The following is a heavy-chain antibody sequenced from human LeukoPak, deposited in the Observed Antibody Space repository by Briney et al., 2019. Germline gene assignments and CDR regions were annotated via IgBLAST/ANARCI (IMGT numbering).Heavy chain of an antibody. J-gene: IGHJ4*02. CDR2: FYSSGRT. V-gene: IGHV4-59*05. CDR3: ATLRRYGSGTNYPPGYFDY. D-gene: IGHD3-10*01. Sequence: SETLTLTCTVSGGSITTYFWSWIRQTPGKGLEWVGTFYSSGRTYYNPSLNSRVSVSVDTSQNHFSLHLNSVTAADTAVYYCATLRRYGSGTNYPPGYFDYWGRGTLVSVSS. CDR1: GGSITTYF.